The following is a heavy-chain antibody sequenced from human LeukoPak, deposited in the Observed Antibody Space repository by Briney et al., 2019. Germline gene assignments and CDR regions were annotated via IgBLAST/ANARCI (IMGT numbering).Heavy chain of an antibody. J-gene: IGHJ4*02. D-gene: IGHD3-10*01. CDR2: IKQDGSEK. Sequence: GGSLRLSCAASGFTFSSYWMSWVRQAPGKGLEWVANIKQDGSEKYYVDSVKGRFTISRDNAKNSLYLQMNSLRAEDTAVYYCARDLQGLLWFGELREYYFDYWGQGTLVTVSS. CDR1: GFTFSSYW. V-gene: IGHV3-7*01. CDR3: ARDLQGLLWFGELREYYFDY.